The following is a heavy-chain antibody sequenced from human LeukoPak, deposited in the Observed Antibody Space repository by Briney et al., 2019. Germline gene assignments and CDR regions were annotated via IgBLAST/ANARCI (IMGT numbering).Heavy chain of an antibody. Sequence: EASVKVSCKSSGYTFTDYYIHWVRQAPGQGLEWMGWINAYTGDTTYAQKFQGRLTVTRETSVTTVYMDLNSLGSDDTAVYYCAKDWEFCGGDCFHAMDVWGQGTTV. V-gene: IGHV1-2*02. CDR3: AKDWEFCGGDCFHAMDV. D-gene: IGHD2-21*02. CDR1: GYTFTDYY. CDR2: INAYTGDT. J-gene: IGHJ6*02.